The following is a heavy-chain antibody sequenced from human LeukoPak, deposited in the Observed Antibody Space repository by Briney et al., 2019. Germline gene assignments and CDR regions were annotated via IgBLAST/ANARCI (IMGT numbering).Heavy chain of an antibody. D-gene: IGHD4-23*01. V-gene: IGHV1-2*02. CDR1: GYTFTGYY. CDR2: INPNSGGT. Sequence: ASVKVSCKASGYTFTGYYMHWVRQAPGQGLEWMGWINPNSGGTNYAQKLQGRVTMTTDTSTTTAYMELRSLRSDDTAVYYCARDGVRWELPSAFDIWGQGTMVTVSS. CDR3: ARDGVRWELPSAFDI. J-gene: IGHJ3*02.